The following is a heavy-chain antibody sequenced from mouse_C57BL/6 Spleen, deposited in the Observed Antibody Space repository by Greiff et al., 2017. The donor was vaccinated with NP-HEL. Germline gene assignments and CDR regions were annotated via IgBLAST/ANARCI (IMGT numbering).Heavy chain of an antibody. Sequence: EVQLQQSGPELVKPGASVKMSCKASGYTFTDYNMHWVKQSHGKSLEWIGYINPNNGGTSFNQKFKGKAPLTVNKSSSTAYMELRSLTSEDSAVYYCARMRTYYDSPYFDVWGTGTTVTVSS. CDR2: INPNNGGT. CDR3: ARMRTYYDSPYFDV. D-gene: IGHD2-4*01. CDR1: GYTFTDYN. J-gene: IGHJ1*03. V-gene: IGHV1-22*01.